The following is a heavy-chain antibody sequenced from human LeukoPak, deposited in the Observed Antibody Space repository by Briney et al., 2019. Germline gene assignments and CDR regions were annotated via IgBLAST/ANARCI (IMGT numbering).Heavy chain of an antibody. D-gene: IGHD3-16*01. CDR3: ARDGGESRPLDY. Sequence: GGSLRLSCAASGFTFSSYAMHWVRQAPGKGLEYVSAISSNGGSTYYANSVKGRFTISRDNSKNTLYLQMGSLRAEDMAVYYCARDGGESRPLDYWGQGTLVTVSS. CDR2: ISSNGGST. J-gene: IGHJ4*02. V-gene: IGHV3-64*01. CDR1: GFTFSSYA.